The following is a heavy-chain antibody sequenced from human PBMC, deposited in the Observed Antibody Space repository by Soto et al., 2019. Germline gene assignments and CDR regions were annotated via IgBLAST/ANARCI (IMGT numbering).Heavy chain of an antibody. CDR1: GFTFSDYY. CDR3: ARDQRGILDY. CDR2: ISSSGSTI. J-gene: IGHJ4*02. V-gene: IGHV3-11*01. Sequence: PGESLKISCAASGFTFSDYYMSWIRQAPGKGLEWVSYISSSGSTIYYADSVKGRFTISRDNAKNSLHLQMNSLSAEDTAVYYCARDQRGILDYWGQGTLVTVSS. D-gene: IGHD6-25*01.